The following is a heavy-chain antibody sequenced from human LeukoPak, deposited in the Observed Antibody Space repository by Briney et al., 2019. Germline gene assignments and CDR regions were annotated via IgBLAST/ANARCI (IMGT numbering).Heavy chain of an antibody. V-gene: IGHV5-51*01. CDR1: GYKLTNIW. J-gene: IGHJ5*02. Sequence: GESLKIPFKISGYKLTNIWIAWVRQVPGKGLEWMGLNYPSYSDGKYSPSFQGQVPLSVNTSISTAFLQLSGLGTSEPAIYNCVGFALTSGLDLWGQGTLVTVSS. CDR3: VGFALTSGLDL. CDR2: NYPSYSDG. D-gene: IGHD6-25*01.